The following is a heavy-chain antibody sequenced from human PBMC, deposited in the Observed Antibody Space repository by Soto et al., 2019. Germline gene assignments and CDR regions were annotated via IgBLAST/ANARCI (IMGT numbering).Heavy chain of an antibody. J-gene: IGHJ6*02. Sequence: QVQLVQSGAEVKKPGASVKVSCKASGYTFTSYDINWVRQATGQGLEWMGWMNPNSGNTGYAQKFQGRVTMTRNTSISTAYMELSSLRSEDTAVYYCARAAGRIAVADLYYYGMDVWGQGTTVTVSS. CDR2: MNPNSGNT. CDR1: GYTFTSYD. V-gene: IGHV1-8*01. D-gene: IGHD6-19*01. CDR3: ARAAGRIAVADLYYYGMDV.